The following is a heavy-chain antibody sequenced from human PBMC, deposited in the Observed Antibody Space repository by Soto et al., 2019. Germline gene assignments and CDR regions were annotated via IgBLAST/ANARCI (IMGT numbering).Heavy chain of an antibody. J-gene: IGHJ4*02. CDR2: ISYDGSNK. CDR1: GFTFSSYA. CDR3: ARGPPPDLPPDSYYFDY. Sequence: GGSLRLSCAASGFTFSSYAMHWVRQAPGKGLEWVAVISYDGSNKYYADSVKGRFTISRDNSKNTLYLQMNSLRAEDTAVYYCARGPPPDLPPDSYYFDYWGQGTLVTVSS. D-gene: IGHD2-21*01. V-gene: IGHV3-30-3*01.